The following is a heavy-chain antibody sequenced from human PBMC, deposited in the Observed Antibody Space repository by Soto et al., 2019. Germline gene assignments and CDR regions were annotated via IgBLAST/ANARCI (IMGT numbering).Heavy chain of an antibody. V-gene: IGHV3-30-3*01. CDR3: AREPINKVYDSSGYHDY. D-gene: IGHD3-22*01. J-gene: IGHJ4*02. Sequence: QVQLVESGGGVVQPGRSLRLSCAASGFTFSSYAMHWVRQAPGKGLEWVAVISYDGSNKYYADSVKGRFTISRDNSKNTLYLQMNSLRAEDTAVYYCAREPINKVYDSSGYHDYWGQGTLVTVS. CDR2: ISYDGSNK. CDR1: GFTFSSYA.